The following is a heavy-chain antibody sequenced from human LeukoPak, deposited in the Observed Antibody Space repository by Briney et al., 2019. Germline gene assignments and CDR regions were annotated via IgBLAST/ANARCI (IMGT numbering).Heavy chain of an antibody. CDR3: ARDSAYSSGWYDLDY. V-gene: IGHV3-21*01. J-gene: IGHJ4*02. D-gene: IGHD6-19*01. CDR2: ISSSSSYI. CDR1: GFTFSSYS. Sequence: GGSLRLSCAASGFTFSSYSMNWVRQAPGKGLEWVSSISSSSSYIYYADSVKGRFTISRDNAKNTLYLQMNSLRAEDTAVYYCARDSAYSSGWYDLDYWGQGTLVTVSS.